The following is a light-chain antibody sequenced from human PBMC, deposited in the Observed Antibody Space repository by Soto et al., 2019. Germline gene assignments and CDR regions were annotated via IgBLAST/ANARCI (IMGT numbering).Light chain of an antibody. J-gene: IGLJ1*01. CDR3: SSYTSSSTDV. CDR1: GSDVGGYDY. V-gene: IGLV2-14*01. CDR2: EVT. Sequence: QSVLTQPASVSGSPGQSITISCTGTGSDVGGYDYVSWYQHHPGKAPKVMIYEVTNRPSGVSNRFSGSKSGNTASLTISGLLAEDEADYYCSSYTSSSTDVVGTGTKVTVL.